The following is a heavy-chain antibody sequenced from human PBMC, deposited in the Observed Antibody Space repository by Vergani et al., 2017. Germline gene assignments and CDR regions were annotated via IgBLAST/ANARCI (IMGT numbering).Heavy chain of an antibody. D-gene: IGHD3-22*01. CDR2: IYYSGST. J-gene: IGHJ4*02. V-gene: IGHV4-59*01. CDR3: ARLTYYYDSSGYRFDY. Sequence: QVQLQESGPGLVKPSQTLSLTCTVSGGSISSYYWSWIRQPPGKGLEWIGYIYYSGSTNYNPSLKSRVTISVDTSKNQFSLKLSSVTAADTAVYYCARLTYYYDSSGYRFDYWGQGTLVTVSS. CDR1: GGSISSYY.